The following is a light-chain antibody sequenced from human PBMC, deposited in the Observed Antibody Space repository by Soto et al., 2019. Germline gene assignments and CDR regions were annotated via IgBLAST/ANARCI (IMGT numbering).Light chain of an antibody. Sequence: DIQMTQSPSTLSASVGDRVTITCRASQSISSWLAWYQQKPGKAPKLLIYKASSLESGVPSRFSGSGSETDFTLTINRLEPEDFAVYYCQQYSTSPRTFGQGTKVEIK. CDR1: QSISSW. J-gene: IGKJ1*01. V-gene: IGKV1-5*03. CDR3: QQYSTSPRT. CDR2: KAS.